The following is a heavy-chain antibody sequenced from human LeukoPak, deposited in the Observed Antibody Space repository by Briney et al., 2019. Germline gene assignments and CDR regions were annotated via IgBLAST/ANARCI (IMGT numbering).Heavy chain of an antibody. V-gene: IGHV4-59*08. J-gene: IGHJ4*02. CDR2: IYYSGST. D-gene: IGHD6-19*01. Sequence: PSETLSLTCTVSGGSISSYYWSWIRQPPGKGLEWIGYIYYSGSTNYNPSLKSRVTISVDTSKNQFSLKLSSVTAADTAVYYCARLRRETSGWYYFDYWGQGTLVTVSS. CDR1: GGSISSYY. CDR3: ARLRRETSGWYYFDY.